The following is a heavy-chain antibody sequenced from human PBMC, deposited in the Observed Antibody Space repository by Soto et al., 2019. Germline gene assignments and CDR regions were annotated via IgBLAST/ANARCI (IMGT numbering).Heavy chain of an antibody. CDR2: IYPGDSDT. CDR3: ARRGMLGYCIGGSCDSAAFDI. J-gene: IGHJ3*02. Sequence: GESLKISCKGSGYSFTSYWIGWVRQMPGKGLEWMGIIYPGDSDTRYSPSFQGQVTISADKSISTAYLQWSSLKASDTAMYYCARRGMLGYCIGGSCDSAAFDIWCQGTILTISS. D-gene: IGHD2-15*01. CDR1: GYSFTSYW. V-gene: IGHV5-51*01.